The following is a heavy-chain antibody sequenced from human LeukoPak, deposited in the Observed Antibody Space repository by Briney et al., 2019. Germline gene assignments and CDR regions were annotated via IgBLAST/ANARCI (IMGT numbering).Heavy chain of an antibody. CDR3: ASFSLGDTAMDY. CDR1: GGSISSYY. Sequence: PSETLSLTCTVSGGSISSYYWSWIRQPPGKGLEWIGYIYYSGSTNYNPSLKSRVTISVDTSKNQFSLKLSSVTAADTAVYYCASFSLGDTAMDYWGQGTLVTVSS. CDR2: IYYSGST. D-gene: IGHD5-18*01. V-gene: IGHV4-59*01. J-gene: IGHJ4*02.